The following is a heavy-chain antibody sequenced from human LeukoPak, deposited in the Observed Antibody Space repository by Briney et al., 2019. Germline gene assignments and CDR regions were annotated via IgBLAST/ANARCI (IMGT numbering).Heavy chain of an antibody. CDR3: ARRRDSGSFQHFDY. CDR1: GFIFSNYG. CDR2: IRYDGSQK. J-gene: IGHJ4*02. Sequence: GGSLRLSCAASGFIFSNYGMHWVRQAPGKGLEWVAFIRYDGSQKYDADSVKGRFTISRDNSKNTLYLQMTRLRAEDTAVYYCARRRDSGSFQHFDYWGQGTLVTVSS. D-gene: IGHD1-26*01. V-gene: IGHV3-30*02.